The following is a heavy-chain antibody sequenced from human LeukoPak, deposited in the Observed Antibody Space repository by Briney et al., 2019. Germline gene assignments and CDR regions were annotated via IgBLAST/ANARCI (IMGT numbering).Heavy chain of an antibody. Sequence: ASVKVSCKASGYTFTSYYMHWVRQAPGQGLEWMGIINPSGGSTSYAQKFQGRVTMTRDMSTSTVYMELRSLRSDDTAVYYCARAPPTWVRYFDTHYYYYYMDVWGKGTTVTVSS. CDR3: ARAPPTWVRYFDTHYYYYYMDV. CDR1: GYTFTSYY. D-gene: IGHD3-9*01. V-gene: IGHV1-46*01. CDR2: INPSGGST. J-gene: IGHJ6*03.